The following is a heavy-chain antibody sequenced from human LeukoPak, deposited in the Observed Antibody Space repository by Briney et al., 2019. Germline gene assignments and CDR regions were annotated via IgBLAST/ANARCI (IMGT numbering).Heavy chain of an antibody. D-gene: IGHD6-6*01. CDR1: GGSISNYY. CDR2: IHYSGHT. Sequence: SETLSLTCTVSGGSISNYYWSWIRQPPGKGLEWIAFIHYSGHTDYNPSLRGRVTISLDTSKNQFSLRLSSVTAADTAVYYCARDGARLTGTFGMDVWGQGTTVTVSS. CDR3: ARDGARLTGTFGMDV. V-gene: IGHV4-59*01. J-gene: IGHJ6*02.